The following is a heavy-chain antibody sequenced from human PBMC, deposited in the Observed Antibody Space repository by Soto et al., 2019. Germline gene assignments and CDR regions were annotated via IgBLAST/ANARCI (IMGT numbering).Heavy chain of an antibody. Sequence: SETLSLTCTVSGASITSTSYSWGWIRQSPGKGLEWTGSVYHRGSTYYNPFLKSRAAISVDASKNQFSLRLTSVTAADTAVYYCVLNDMTVVALAFAPWRLVHLVTVSS. J-gene: IGHJ5*02. D-gene: IGHD2-21*01. CDR3: VLNDMTVVALAFAP. V-gene: IGHV4-39*01. CDR2: VYHRGST. CDR1: GASITSTSYS.